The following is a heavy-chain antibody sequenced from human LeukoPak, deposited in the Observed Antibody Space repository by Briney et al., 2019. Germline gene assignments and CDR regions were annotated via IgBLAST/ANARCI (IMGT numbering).Heavy chain of an antibody. Sequence: SQTLSLTCTVSSGSISSGDYYWSWIRQPPGKGLEWIGRIYTSGSTNSNPSLKSRVTMSVDTSKSQFSLKLSSVTAADTAVYYCARGPYCSSTSCYTSYYYYYMDVWGKGTTVTVSS. D-gene: IGHD2-2*02. CDR1: SGSISSGDYY. J-gene: IGHJ6*03. CDR3: ARGPYCSSTSCYTSYYYYYMDV. CDR2: IYTSGST. V-gene: IGHV4-61*02.